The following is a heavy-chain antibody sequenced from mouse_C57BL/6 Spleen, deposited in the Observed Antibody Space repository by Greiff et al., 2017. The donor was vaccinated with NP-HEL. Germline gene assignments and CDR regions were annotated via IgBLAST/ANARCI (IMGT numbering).Heavy chain of an antibody. CDR2: IDPSDSYT. Sequence: QVHVKQPGAELVMPGASVTLSCKASGYTFTSYWMHWVKQRPGQGLEWIGEIDPSDSYTNYNQQFKGKSTLTVDKSSSTAYMQLSSLTSEDSAVYYCARTAYGSSYAYYYAMDYWGQGTSVTVSS. CDR1: GYTFTSYW. CDR3: ARTAYGSSYAYYYAMDY. D-gene: IGHD1-1*01. J-gene: IGHJ4*01. V-gene: IGHV1-69*01.